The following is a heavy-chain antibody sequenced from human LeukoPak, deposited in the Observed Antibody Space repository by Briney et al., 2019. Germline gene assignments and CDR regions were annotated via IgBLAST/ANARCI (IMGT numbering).Heavy chain of an antibody. CDR1: GYPFTSYN. V-gene: IGHV1-8*01. J-gene: IGHJ1*01. Sequence: GASVKVFCKASGYPFTSYNVNWVRQATGQGLECMGGMNTNSGNTGYSQHFQGRVTMTRDTSTSTAYMELSSLMSKDTAVYYCARGLPKAVFGMVIEDWGQGTLVTVSS. D-gene: IGHD3-3*01. CDR3: ARGLPKAVFGMVIED. CDR2: MNTNSGNT.